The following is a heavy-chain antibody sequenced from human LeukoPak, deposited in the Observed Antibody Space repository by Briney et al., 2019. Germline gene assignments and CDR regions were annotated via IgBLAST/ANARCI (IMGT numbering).Heavy chain of an antibody. Sequence: SVKVSCKASGGTFSSYGLSWVRQAPGQGLEWMGAIIPILDTAHYAQKFQGRVTITADESTSTADMELSSLRSEDTAVCYCARRSVAAAGPLYCYYGMDVWGQGTTVTVSS. J-gene: IGHJ6*02. D-gene: IGHD6-13*01. CDR1: GGTFSSYG. V-gene: IGHV1-69*01. CDR2: IIPILDTA. CDR3: ARRSVAAAGPLYCYYGMDV.